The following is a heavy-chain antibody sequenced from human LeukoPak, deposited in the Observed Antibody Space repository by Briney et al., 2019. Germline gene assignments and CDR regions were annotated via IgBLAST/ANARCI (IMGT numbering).Heavy chain of an antibody. J-gene: IGHJ4*02. Sequence: SETLSLTCTVSGGSISSYYWSWIRQPAGKGLEWIGRIYPSGNTNYNPSLKSRVTMSVDTSKNQFYLKLTSVTAADTAVYYCARHSIAVAGTGFDYWGQGTLVTVSS. CDR3: ARHSIAVAGTGFDY. CDR1: GGSISSYY. D-gene: IGHD6-19*01. CDR2: IYPSGNT. V-gene: IGHV4-4*07.